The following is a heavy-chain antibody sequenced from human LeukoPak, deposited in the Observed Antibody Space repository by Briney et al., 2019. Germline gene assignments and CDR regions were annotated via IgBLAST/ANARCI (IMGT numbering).Heavy chain of an antibody. CDR2: INTNTGNP. V-gene: IGHV7-4-1*02. CDR3: ARDKFGVRYIDWLKGGSGGDAFDI. Sequence: GASVKVSCKASGYTFTSYAMNWVRQAPGQGLECMGWINTNTGNPMYAQGFTGRFVFSLDTSVSTAYLQISSLKAEDTAVYYCARDKFGVRYIDWLKGGSGGDAFDIWGQGTMVTVSS. J-gene: IGHJ3*02. CDR1: GYTFTSYA. D-gene: IGHD3-9*01.